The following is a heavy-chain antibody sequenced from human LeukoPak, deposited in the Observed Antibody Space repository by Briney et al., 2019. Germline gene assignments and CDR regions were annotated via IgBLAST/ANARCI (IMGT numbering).Heavy chain of an antibody. Sequence: PSETLSLTCTVSGGSISSSSYYWGWIRQPPGKGLEWIGSIYYSGSTYYNPSLKSRVTISVDTSKNQFSLKLSSVTAADTAVYYCARGSRRVAGTGVWFDPWGQGTLVTVSS. J-gene: IGHJ5*02. CDR2: IYYSGST. CDR1: GGSISSSSYY. D-gene: IGHD6-19*01. CDR3: ARGSRRVAGTGVWFDP. V-gene: IGHV4-39*07.